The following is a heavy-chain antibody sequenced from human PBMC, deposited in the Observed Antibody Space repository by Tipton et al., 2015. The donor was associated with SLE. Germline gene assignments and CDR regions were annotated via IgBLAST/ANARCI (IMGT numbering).Heavy chain of an antibody. V-gene: IGHV4-39*07. Sequence: TLSLTCTVSGGSISSSDYYWGWIRQPPGKGLEWIGSFFYGRTTYRNPSLMSRATISVDTSKNQFSLKLSSVTAADTAVYYCAGVSRDAFEIWGQGTMVTVSS. CDR3: AGVSRDAFEI. D-gene: IGHD5/OR15-5a*01. J-gene: IGHJ3*02. CDR1: GGSISSSDYY. CDR2: FFYGRTT.